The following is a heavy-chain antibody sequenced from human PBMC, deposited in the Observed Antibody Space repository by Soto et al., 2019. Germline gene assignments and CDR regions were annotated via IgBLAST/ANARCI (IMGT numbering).Heavy chain of an antibody. V-gene: IGHV3-33*06. J-gene: IGHJ2*01. CDR3: AKDLIVTAKVMWYFDL. CDR1: GFTFSSYG. D-gene: IGHD3-22*01. CDR2: IWYDGRNK. Sequence: QVQLVESGGGVVQPGRSLRLSCAASGFTFSSYGMHWVRQAPGKGLEWVAVIWYDGRNKYYAESVKGRFTITRDNFKNLLYMIMNIIRSGDAEVYYCAKDLIVTAKVMWYFDLWGRGTLVTVSS.